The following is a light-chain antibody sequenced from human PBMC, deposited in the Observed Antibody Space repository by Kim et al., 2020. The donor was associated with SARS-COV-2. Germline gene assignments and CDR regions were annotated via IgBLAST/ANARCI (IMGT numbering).Light chain of an antibody. CDR3: QVWDSSSDHVV. Sequence: APGKTARVTCGGKNIGDKSVHWYQQKPGQAPVLVIYYDSDRPSGIPERFSGSNSGNTATLTISRVEAGDEADYYCQVWDSSSDHVVFGGGTQLTVL. V-gene: IGLV3-21*04. CDR1: NIGDKS. CDR2: YDS. J-gene: IGLJ2*01.